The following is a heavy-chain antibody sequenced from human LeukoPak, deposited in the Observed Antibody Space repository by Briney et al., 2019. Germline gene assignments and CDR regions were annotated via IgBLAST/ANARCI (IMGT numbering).Heavy chain of an antibody. Sequence: GSSVKVSCKASGYTFTGYYMHWVRQAPGQGLEWMGRINPNSGGTNYAQKFQGRVTMTRDTSISTAYMELSRLRSDDTAVYYCAFEVRGGQTHLPFDYWGQGTLVTVSS. V-gene: IGHV1-2*06. J-gene: IGHJ4*02. CDR3: AFEVRGGQTHLPFDY. CDR2: INPNSGGT. CDR1: GYTFTGYY. D-gene: IGHD3-10*01.